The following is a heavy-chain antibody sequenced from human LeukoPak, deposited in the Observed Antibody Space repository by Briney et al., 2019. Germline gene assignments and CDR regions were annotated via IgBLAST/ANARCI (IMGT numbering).Heavy chain of an antibody. CDR1: GFTFSSYW. V-gene: IGHV3-7*01. D-gene: IGHD2-2*01. J-gene: IGHJ6*02. CDR2: IKQDGSEK. CDR3: ASSPYLSDYYGMDV. Sequence: GGSLRLSCAASGFTFSSYWMSWIRQAPGKGLEWVANIKQDGSEKYYVDSVKGRFTISRDNTKNSLYLQMNSLRAEDTAVYYCASSPYLSDYYGMDVWGQGATVTVSS.